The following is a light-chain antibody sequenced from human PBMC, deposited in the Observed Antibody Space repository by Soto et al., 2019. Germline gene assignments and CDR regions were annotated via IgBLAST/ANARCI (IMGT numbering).Light chain of an antibody. CDR2: NTS. J-gene: IGKJ1*01. CDR1: QSVSSS. V-gene: IGKV3-15*01. Sequence: EIVMTQSPATLSVSPGERATLSCRARQSVSSSLAWYQQKPGRPPRLLIYNTSTRATGIPARFSGSGSGTEFSLTISSLQSEDFVVYYCQQYNNWPQTFGQGTKVEIK. CDR3: QQYNNWPQT.